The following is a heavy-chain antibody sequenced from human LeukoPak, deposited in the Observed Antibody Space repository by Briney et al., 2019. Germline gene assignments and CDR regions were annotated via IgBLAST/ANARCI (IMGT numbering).Heavy chain of an antibody. J-gene: IGHJ2*01. CDR2: INPSDGGA. V-gene: IGHV1-46*01. D-gene: IGHD3-22*01. CDR1: GYTFTAHY. CDR3: ARKAPHDSSGWYFDL. Sequence: ASVKVSCKASGYTFTAHYIHWVRQAPGQGLEWMGIINPSDGGASYAQEFQGRLTMSRDTSTNTLYMELSSLRSEDTAIYYCARKAPHDSSGWYFDLWGRGTLVTVSS.